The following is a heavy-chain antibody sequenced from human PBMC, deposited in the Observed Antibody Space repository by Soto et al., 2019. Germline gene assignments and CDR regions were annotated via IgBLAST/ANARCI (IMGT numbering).Heavy chain of an antibody. CDR1: GFTFSSYE. D-gene: IGHD4-17*01. CDR2: ISSSGSTI. Sequence: GGSLRLSCAASGFTFSSYEMNWVRQAPGKGLEWVSYISSSGSTIYYADSVKGRFTISRDNAKNSLYLQMNSLRAEDTAVYYCAMGATVTTAFDYWGRGTLVTVSS. J-gene: IGHJ4*02. CDR3: AMGATVTTAFDY. V-gene: IGHV3-48*03.